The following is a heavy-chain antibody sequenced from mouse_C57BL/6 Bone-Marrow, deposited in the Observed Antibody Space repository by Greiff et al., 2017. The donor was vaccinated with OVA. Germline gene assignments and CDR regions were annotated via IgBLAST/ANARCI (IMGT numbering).Heavy chain of an antibody. D-gene: IGHD3-2*02. CDR3: ARGVSSGSSY. CDR2: IDPSDSET. CDR1: GYTFTSYW. J-gene: IGHJ2*01. V-gene: IGHV1-52*01. Sequence: QVQLQQPGAELVRPGSSVKLSCKASGYTFTSYWMHWVKQRPIQGLEWIGNIDPSDSETHYNQKFKDKATLTVDKSSSTAYMQLSSLTSEDSAVYYCARGVSSGSSYWGQGTTLTVSS.